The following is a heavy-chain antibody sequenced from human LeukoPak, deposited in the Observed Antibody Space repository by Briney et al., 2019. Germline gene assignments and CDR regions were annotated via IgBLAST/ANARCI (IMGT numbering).Heavy chain of an antibody. V-gene: IGHV4-59*01. CDR2: IYYTGST. CDR1: GGSIDSYY. Sequence: SETLSLTCTVSGGSIDSYYWSWIRQPPGKGLEWIGYIYYTGSTEYHPSLKSRVTISLDTSKNQFPLKLTSVTAADTAVYYCARVYQSAEFDYWGQGNLVSVSS. CDR3: ARVYQSAEFDY. J-gene: IGHJ4*02. D-gene: IGHD2-2*01.